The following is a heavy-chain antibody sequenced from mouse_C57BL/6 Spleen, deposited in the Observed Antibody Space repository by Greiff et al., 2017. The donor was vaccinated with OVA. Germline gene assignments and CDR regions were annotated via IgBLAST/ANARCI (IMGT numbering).Heavy chain of an antibody. J-gene: IGHJ4*01. CDR2: INPGSGGT. V-gene: IGHV1-54*01. Sequence: LVESGAELVRPGTSVKVSCKASGYAFTNYLIEWVKQRPGPGLEWIGVINPGSGGTNYNEKFKGKATLTADKSSSTAYMQLSSLTSEDSAVYFCARGGRDYAMDYWGQGTSVTVSS. CDR1: GYAFTNYL. CDR3: ARGGRDYAMDY.